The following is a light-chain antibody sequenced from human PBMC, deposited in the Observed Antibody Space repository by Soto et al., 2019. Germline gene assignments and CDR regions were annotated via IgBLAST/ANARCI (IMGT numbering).Light chain of an antibody. V-gene: IGKV1-5*03. CDR1: QSIGIW. CDR3: QQYNDCSWT. J-gene: IGKJ1*01. CDR2: KAS. Sequence: IQMTQSPSTLSASVGDRVAITCRASQSIGIWLAWYQKKPGKAPRFLIYKASTLQTGVPSRFSGSGSGTEFTLTIRSLQPDDFATYYCQQYNDCSWTFGQGTKVEIK.